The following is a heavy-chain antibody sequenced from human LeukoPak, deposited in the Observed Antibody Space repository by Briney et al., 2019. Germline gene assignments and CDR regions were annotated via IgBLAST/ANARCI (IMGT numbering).Heavy chain of an antibody. CDR1: GGSISSASYY. CDR3: ARTPQGLTEFDY. Sequence: SETLSLTCTVSGGSISSASYYWSWIRQPAGKGLEWIGRIYTSGSTNYNPSLKSRVTISVDTSKNQFSLKLSFVTAADTAVYYCARTPQGLTEFDYWGQGTLVTVSS. V-gene: IGHV4-61*02. J-gene: IGHJ4*02. D-gene: IGHD1-14*01. CDR2: IYTSGST.